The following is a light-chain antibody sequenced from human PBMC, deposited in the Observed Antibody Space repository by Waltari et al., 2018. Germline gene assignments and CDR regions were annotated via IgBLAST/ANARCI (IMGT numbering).Light chain of an antibody. V-gene: IGLV2-23*02. J-gene: IGLJ1*01. CDR1: NSDVGNYHL. CDR2: EVI. CDR3: CSYAGSGTYV. Sequence: QSALTQPASVSGTPGQSITISCTGTNSDVGNYHLVSLYQHHPGEAPKLMICEVIKRPSGVSNRFSGSKSGNTASLTISGLQAEDEADYYCCSYAGSGTYVFGTGTKVTVL.